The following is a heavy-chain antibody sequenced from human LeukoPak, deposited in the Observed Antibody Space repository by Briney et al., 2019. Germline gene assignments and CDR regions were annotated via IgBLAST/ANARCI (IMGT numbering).Heavy chain of an antibody. CDR2: ISSSSSAI. J-gene: IGHJ4*02. CDR1: GFTFSSYS. V-gene: IGHV3-48*02. D-gene: IGHD1-26*01. Sequence: GGSLRLSCAASGFTFSSYSMNWVRQAPGKGLEWVSYISSSSSAIYYADSVKGRFTISRDNARNSLHLQMNSLRDEDTDVYYCARDKPPVGAIDYWGQGTLVTVSS. CDR3: ARDKPPVGAIDY.